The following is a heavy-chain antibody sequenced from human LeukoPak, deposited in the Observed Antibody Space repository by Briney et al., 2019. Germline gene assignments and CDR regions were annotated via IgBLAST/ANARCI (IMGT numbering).Heavy chain of an antibody. J-gene: IGHJ5*02. CDR2: INPNSGAT. Sequence: ASVKVSCKASGYTFTGYYMHWVRQAPGQGLEWMGRINPNSGATNYAQKFQGRVTMTRDTSISTAYMELSRLRSDDTAVYYCARVSRKQYCSGGSCYLNWFDPWGQGTLVTVSS. CDR1: GYTFTGYY. D-gene: IGHD2-15*01. V-gene: IGHV1-2*06. CDR3: ARVSRKQYCSGGSCYLNWFDP.